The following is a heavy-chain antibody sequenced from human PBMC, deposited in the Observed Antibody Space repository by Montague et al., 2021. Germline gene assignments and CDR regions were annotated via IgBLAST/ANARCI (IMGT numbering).Heavy chain of an antibody. CDR2: ISASSDNI. V-gene: IGHV3-23*01. Sequence: YLSLSFSVSGLTFDNCAMTWVRQAPGKGLEWVSGISASSDNIYYADSVKGRVTISRDNSKNTLYLQMRDLRAEDTAVYYCARDRRGGTYFDYWGQGTLVTVSS. J-gene: IGHJ4*02. D-gene: IGHD2-15*01. CDR3: ARDRRGGTYFDY. CDR1: GLTFDNCA.